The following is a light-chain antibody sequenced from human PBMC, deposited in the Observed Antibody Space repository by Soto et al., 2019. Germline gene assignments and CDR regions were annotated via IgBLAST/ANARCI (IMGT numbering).Light chain of an antibody. CDR1: QSVSSD. V-gene: IGKV3-20*01. J-gene: IGKJ1*01. CDR3: QQYGSSPWT. Sequence: EIVMTQSPATLSVSPGERATLSCRASQSVSSDLAWYQQKPGQAPRLLIYGASSRATGIPDRFSGSGSGTEFTLTISRLEPEDFAVYYCQQYGSSPWTFGQGTKVDI. CDR2: GAS.